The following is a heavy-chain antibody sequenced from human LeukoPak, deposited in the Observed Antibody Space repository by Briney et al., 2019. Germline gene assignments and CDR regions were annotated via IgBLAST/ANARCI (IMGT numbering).Heavy chain of an antibody. CDR1: GFTFSSYG. Sequence: GGSLRPSCAASGFTFSSYGMHWVRQAPGKGLEWVAVIWYDGSNKYYADSVKGRFTISRDNSKNTLYLQMNSLRAEDTAVYYCARDIKAYYYDSSPLDYWGQGTLVTVSS. J-gene: IGHJ4*02. CDR3: ARDIKAYYYDSSPLDY. D-gene: IGHD3-22*01. V-gene: IGHV3-33*01. CDR2: IWYDGSNK.